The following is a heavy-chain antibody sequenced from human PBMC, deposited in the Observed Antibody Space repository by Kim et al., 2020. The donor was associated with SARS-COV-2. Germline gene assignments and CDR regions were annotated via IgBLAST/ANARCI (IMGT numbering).Heavy chain of an antibody. CDR2: IKQDGSEK. J-gene: IGHJ6*02. CDR3: AREWDSSGWSGYYYYGMDV. CDR1: GFTFSSYW. V-gene: IGHV3-7*01. Sequence: GGSLRLSCAASGFTFSSYWMSWVRQAPGKGLEWVANIKQDGSEKYYVDSVKGRFTISRDNAKNSLYLQMNSLRAEDTAVYYCAREWDSSGWSGYYYYGMDVWGQGTTVTVSS. D-gene: IGHD6-19*01.